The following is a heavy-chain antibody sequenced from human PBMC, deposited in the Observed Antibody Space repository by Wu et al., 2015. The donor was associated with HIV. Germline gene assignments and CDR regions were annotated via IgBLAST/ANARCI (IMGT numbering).Heavy chain of an antibody. J-gene: IGHJ3*02. V-gene: IGHV1-2*02. D-gene: IGHD1-1*01. CDR3: ATTTGGPGHDAFDI. CDR2: INPNSGGT. CDR1: GYTFTGYY. Sequence: QVQLVQSEDEVKKPGASVKVSCKASGYTFTGYYMHWVRQAPGQGLEWMGWINPNSGGTNYAQNFQARVTMARDTSVSTAYMELSRLRSDDTAVYYCATTTGGPGHDAFDIWGQGTLVTVSS.